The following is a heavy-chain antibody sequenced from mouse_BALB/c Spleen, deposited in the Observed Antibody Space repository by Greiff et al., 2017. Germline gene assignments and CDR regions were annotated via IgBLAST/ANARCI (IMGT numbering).Heavy chain of an antibody. Sequence: EVQRVESGGGLVQPGGSRKLSCAASGFTFSSFGMHWVRQAPEKGLEWVAYISSGSSTIYYADTVKGRFTISRDNPKNTLFLQMTSLRSEDTAMYYCARYWFAYWGQGTLVTVSA. CDR2: ISSGSSTI. J-gene: IGHJ3*01. V-gene: IGHV5-17*02. CDR1: GFTFSSFG. CDR3: ARYWFAY.